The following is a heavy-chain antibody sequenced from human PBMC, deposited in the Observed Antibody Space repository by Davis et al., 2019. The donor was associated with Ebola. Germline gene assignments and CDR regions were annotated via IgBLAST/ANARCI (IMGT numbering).Heavy chain of an antibody. V-gene: IGHV1-3*01. D-gene: IGHD2-15*01. CDR2: INAGNGNT. J-gene: IGHJ6*02. Sequence: ASVKVSCKSSGDTFSNYAVHWVRQAPGQSLEWMGWINAGNGNTKYSQKFQGRVTITRDTSASTAYMELSSLRSEDTAVYYCARDFCYRSGGYCYSGYYYGMDVWGQGTTVTVSS. CDR1: GDTFSNYA. CDR3: ARDFCYRSGGYCYSGYYYGMDV.